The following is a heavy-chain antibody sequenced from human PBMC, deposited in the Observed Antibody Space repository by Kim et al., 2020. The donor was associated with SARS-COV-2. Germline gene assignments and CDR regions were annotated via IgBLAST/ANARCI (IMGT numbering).Heavy chain of an antibody. D-gene: IGHD1-1*01. V-gene: IGHV6-1*01. Sequence: SETLSLTCAIPGDSVSSNSAAWNWLRQSPSRGLEWLARTYYRSKWYYAYAVSVKSRITITPDTSKNQFSLQLNSVTPEDTAVYYCARDRGTSGMPGWFDPWGQGTLVTVSS. CDR2: TYYRSKWYY. CDR1: GDSVSSNSAA. CDR3: ARDRGTSGMPGWFDP. J-gene: IGHJ5*02.